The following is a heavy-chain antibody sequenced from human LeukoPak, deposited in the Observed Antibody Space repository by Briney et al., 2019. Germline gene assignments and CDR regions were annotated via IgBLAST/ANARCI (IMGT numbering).Heavy chain of an antibody. V-gene: IGHV6-1*01. J-gene: IGHJ6*02. CDR3: ARDHPSYSSSSYGMDV. Sequence: SQTLSLTCALSGDSVSSNSAAWNWIRQSPSRGLEWLGRTYYRSKWYNDYAVSVKSRITINPDTSKNQFSLQLNSVTPEDTAMYYCARDHPSYSSSSYGMDVWGQGTTVTVSS. CDR1: GDSVSSNSAA. D-gene: IGHD6-6*01. CDR2: TYYRSKWYN.